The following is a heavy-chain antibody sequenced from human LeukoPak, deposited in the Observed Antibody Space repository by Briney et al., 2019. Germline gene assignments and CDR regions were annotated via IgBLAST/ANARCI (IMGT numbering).Heavy chain of an antibody. CDR3: ARRDYYDSSGYYYED. CDR1: GYSFTSYW. Sequence: GESLKISCEGSGYSFTSYWIGWVRQMPGKGLEWIGVIYPGDSDTRYSPSFQGQVTISADKSISTAYLQWSSLKASDTAMYYCARRDYYDSSGYYYEDWGQGTLVTVSS. J-gene: IGHJ4*02. V-gene: IGHV5-51*01. D-gene: IGHD3-22*01. CDR2: IYPGDSDT.